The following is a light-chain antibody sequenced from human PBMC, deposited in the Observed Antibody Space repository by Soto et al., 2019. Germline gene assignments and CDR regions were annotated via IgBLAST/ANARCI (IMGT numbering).Light chain of an antibody. CDR1: QSVSSY. CDR3: QQRSNWPPT. J-gene: IGKJ1*01. V-gene: IGKV3-11*01. CDR2: DAS. Sequence: EIVLTQSPATLSLSPGKRATLSCRASQSVSSYLAWYQQKPGQAPRLLIYDASNRATGIPARFSGSGSGTDFTLTISSLVPEDFAVYYCQQRSNWPPTFGQGTKVEIK.